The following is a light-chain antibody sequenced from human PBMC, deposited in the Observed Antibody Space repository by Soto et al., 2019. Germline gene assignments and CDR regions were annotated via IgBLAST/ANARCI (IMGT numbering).Light chain of an antibody. J-gene: IGLJ3*02. CDR1: SGSVSTSYY. CDR2: NTN. Sequence: QAVVTQEPSFSVSPGGTVTLTCGLNSGSVSTSYYPSWHQQTPGQAPRTLIYNTNTRSSGVPDRFSGSILGNKAALTIMGAQADDESDYYCVLYMGSGIWVFGGGTKLTVL. V-gene: IGLV8-61*01. CDR3: VLYMGSGIWV.